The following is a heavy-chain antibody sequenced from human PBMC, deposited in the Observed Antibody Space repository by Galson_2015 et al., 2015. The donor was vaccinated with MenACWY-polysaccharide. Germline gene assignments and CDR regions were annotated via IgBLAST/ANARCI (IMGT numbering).Heavy chain of an antibody. CDR1: GYSFTSYW. V-gene: IGHV5-51*03. CDR3: ARITGGEYFQY. CDR2: IYPGGSDA. Sequence: QSGAEVKKPGESLTISFKGLGYSFTSYWIGWVRQMPGKGLEWMGIIYPGGSDARFSPSFQGQVTMSVDKSISTAYLQWNSLKASYTAIYYCARITGGEYFQYWGQGALVTV. J-gene: IGHJ1*01. D-gene: IGHD3-10*01.